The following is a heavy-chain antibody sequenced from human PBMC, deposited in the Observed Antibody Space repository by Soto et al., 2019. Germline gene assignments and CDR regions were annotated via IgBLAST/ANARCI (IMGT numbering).Heavy chain of an antibody. D-gene: IGHD6-19*01. CDR3: ARDQGAVAGTFDY. Sequence: ASVKVSCKASGYTFTSYAMHWVRQAPGQRLEWMGWINAGNGNTKYSQKFQGRVTITRDTSASTAYMELSNLRSEDTAVYYCARDQGAVAGTFDYWGQGTLVTVSS. V-gene: IGHV1-3*01. CDR1: GYTFTSYA. CDR2: INAGNGNT. J-gene: IGHJ4*02.